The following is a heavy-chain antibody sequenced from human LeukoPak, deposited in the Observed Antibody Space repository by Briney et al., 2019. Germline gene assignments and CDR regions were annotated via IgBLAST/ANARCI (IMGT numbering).Heavy chain of an antibody. V-gene: IGHV3-30-3*01. Sequence: GGSLRLSCAASGFTFSSYAMHWVRQAPGKGLEWVAVISYDGSNKYYADSVKGRFTISRDNSKNSLYLQMNSLRAKDTALYHCARNNGMDVWGQGTTVIVSS. CDR2: ISYDGSNK. CDR1: GFTFSSYA. J-gene: IGHJ6*02. CDR3: ARNNGMDV.